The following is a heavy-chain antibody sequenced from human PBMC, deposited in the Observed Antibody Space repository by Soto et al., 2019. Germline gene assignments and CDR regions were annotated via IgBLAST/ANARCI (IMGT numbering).Heavy chain of an antibody. J-gene: IGHJ6*02. CDR2: VSAYNGNT. Sequence: QVQLVQSGVEVKKPGASVKVSCKSSGYTFTSYGFSWVRQAPGQGLEWMGWVSAYNGNTNYAQNLQGRVTMTTNTPTSTAYMEVRSLRSDATAVYYCARDRRPYIDTLTAYYYYGMDVWGQGTTVTVSS. CDR1: GYTFTSYG. CDR3: ARDRRPYIDTLTAYYYYGMDV. D-gene: IGHD3-9*01. V-gene: IGHV1-18*01.